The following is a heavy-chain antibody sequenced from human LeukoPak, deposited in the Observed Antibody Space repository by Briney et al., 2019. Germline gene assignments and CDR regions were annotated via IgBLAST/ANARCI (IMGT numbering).Heavy chain of an antibody. CDR2: IYYSGST. Sequence: PSETLSLTCAVYGGSFSDYYWSWIRQPPGKGLEWIGYIYYSGSTNYNPSLKSRVTISVDTSKNQFSLKLSSVTAADTAVYYCARVIGYSGYDAFDYWGQGTLVTVSS. D-gene: IGHD5-12*01. V-gene: IGHV4-59*01. CDR3: ARVIGYSGYDAFDY. CDR1: GGSFSDYY. J-gene: IGHJ4*02.